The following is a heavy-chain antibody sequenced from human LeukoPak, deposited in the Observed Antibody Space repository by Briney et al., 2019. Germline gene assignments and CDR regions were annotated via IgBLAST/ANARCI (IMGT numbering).Heavy chain of an antibody. CDR3: ARAVAGTHWLDP. Sequence: GGSLRLSCAASGFTFSSYDMHWVRQVTGKGLEWVSGIDTAGNTYYPDSVKGRFTMSRENAKNPLHLQMYSLRAGDTAVYYCARAVAGTHWLDPWGQGALVTVSS. J-gene: IGHJ5*02. CDR1: GFTFSSYD. V-gene: IGHV3-13*01. CDR2: IDTAGNT. D-gene: IGHD6-19*01.